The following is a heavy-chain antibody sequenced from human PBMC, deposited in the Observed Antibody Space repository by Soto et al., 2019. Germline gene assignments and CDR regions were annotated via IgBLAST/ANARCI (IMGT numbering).Heavy chain of an antibody. D-gene: IGHD6-19*01. CDR1: GFIFSNYA. Sequence: EVHLLESGGGLAQPGGSLRLSCAASGFIFSNYAMSWVRQAPGKGLEWVSTFSSNGITTYYADPVRGRFTITRDNSKNTLYLELNSLRVEDTAVYYCAKDRGRAEAGTEFEFWGQGTLVTVSS. J-gene: IGHJ4*02. CDR3: AKDRGRAEAGTEFEF. V-gene: IGHV3-23*01. CDR2: FSSNGITT.